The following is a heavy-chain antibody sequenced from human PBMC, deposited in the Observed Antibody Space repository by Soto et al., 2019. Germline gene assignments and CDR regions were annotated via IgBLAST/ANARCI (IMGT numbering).Heavy chain of an antibody. CDR3: AKSRAPWLPTEAFDY. D-gene: IGHD3-22*01. CDR2: ISYDGSNK. V-gene: IGHV3-30*18. Sequence: GGSLRLSCAASGFTFSSYGMHWVRQAPGKGLEWVAVISYDGSNKYYADSVKGRFTISRDNSKNTLYLQMNGLRAEDTAVYYCAKSRAPWLPTEAFDYWGQGTLVTVSS. CDR1: GFTFSSYG. J-gene: IGHJ4*02.